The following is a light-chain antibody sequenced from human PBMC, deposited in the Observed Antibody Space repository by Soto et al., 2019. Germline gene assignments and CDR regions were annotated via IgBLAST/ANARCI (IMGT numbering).Light chain of an antibody. CDR2: GES. CDR3: QQYNNWPLT. J-gene: IGKJ4*01. V-gene: IGKV3D-15*01. Sequence: EIVLTQSPATLSVSPGQRATLSCRASQSVGNHLAWYQQKPGQSPRLLIYGESTRATGIPARFSGGGSGTEFTLTISSLQSEDCAVYYCQQYNNWPLTFGGGTKVEIK. CDR1: QSVGNH.